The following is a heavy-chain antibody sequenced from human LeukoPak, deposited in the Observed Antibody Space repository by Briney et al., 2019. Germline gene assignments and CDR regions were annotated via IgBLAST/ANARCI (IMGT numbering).Heavy chain of an antibody. CDR3: AKDVSRGSCYDY. D-gene: IGHD2-15*01. Sequence: GGSLRLSCAASGFTFSSYWMHWVRQAPGKGLVWVSRINSDGSSTSYADSVKGRFTISRDNSKNTLYLQMNSLRAEDTAVYYCAKDVSRGSCYDYWGQGTLVTVSS. J-gene: IGHJ4*02. V-gene: IGHV3-74*01. CDR1: GFTFSSYW. CDR2: INSDGSST.